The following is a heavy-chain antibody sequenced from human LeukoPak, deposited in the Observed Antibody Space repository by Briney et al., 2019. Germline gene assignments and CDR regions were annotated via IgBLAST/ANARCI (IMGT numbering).Heavy chain of an antibody. V-gene: IGHV4-34*01. D-gene: IGHD6-13*01. CDR3: AKGYSSSWGNWFDP. CDR2: INHSGST. CDR1: GGSFSGYY. Sequence: KPSETLSFTCAVYGGSFSGYYWSWIRQPPGKGLEWIGEINHSGSTNYNPSLKSRVTISVDTSKNQFSLKLSSVTAADTAVYYCAKGYSSSWGNWFDPWGQGTLVTVSS. J-gene: IGHJ5*02.